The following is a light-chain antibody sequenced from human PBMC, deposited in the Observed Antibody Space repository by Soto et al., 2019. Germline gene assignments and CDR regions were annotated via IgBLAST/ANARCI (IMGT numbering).Light chain of an antibody. CDR2: DVT. J-gene: IGLJ1*01. V-gene: IGLV2-14*01. CDR3: AAWDDSLSGYV. CDR1: SSDVGGYNY. Sequence: QSALTQPASVSGSPGQSITISCTGTSSDVGGYNYVSWYQQYPGKAPKLMIYDVTNRPSGVSNRFSGSKSGNTASLAISGLQSEDEADYYCAAWDDSLSGYVFGTGTQLTVL.